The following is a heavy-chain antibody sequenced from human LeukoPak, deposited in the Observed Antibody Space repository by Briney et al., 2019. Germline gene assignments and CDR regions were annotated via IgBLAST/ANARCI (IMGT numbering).Heavy chain of an antibody. D-gene: IGHD3-3*01. Sequence: GWSLRLSCAASGFAFSTYWMDWVRQAPGKGLEWVGNIDQDGSVKHYVDSVRGRFTISRDNARNSVYLQMSARRVEDTAVYYCTRDFVFWGQGSLVTASS. CDR1: GFAFSTYW. CDR3: TRDFVF. CDR2: IDQDGSVK. V-gene: IGHV3-7*01. J-gene: IGHJ4*02.